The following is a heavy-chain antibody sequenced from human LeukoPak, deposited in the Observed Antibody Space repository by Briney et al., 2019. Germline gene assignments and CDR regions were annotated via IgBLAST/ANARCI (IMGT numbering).Heavy chain of an antibody. V-gene: IGHV4-38-2*01. D-gene: IGHD3-10*01. CDR2: IYHSGST. J-gene: IGHJ4*02. CDR1: GYSISSGYY. Sequence: PSETLSLTCAVSGYSISSGYYWGWIRQPPGKGLEWIGSIYHSGSTYYNPSLKSRVTISVDTSKNQFSLKLSSVTAADTAVYYCARLGSGSYLFDYWGQGALVTVSS. CDR3: ARLGSGSYLFDY.